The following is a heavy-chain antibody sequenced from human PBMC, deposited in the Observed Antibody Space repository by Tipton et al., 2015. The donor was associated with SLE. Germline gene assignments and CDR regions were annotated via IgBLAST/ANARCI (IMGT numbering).Heavy chain of an antibody. CDR1: GFTFSNYG. CDR3: AKDRALGMYSSGRFAFDT. CDR2: IRFQGNNK. D-gene: IGHD3-10*01. J-gene: IGHJ3*02. V-gene: IGHV3-30*02. Sequence: GSLRLSCVASGFTFSNYGMHWVRQAPGKGLEWVAFIRFQGNNKFYSDSVKGRFTISRDNSENNLYLHIDSLRAEDTAGYFCAKDRALGMYSSGRFAFDTWGQGTMVTVSS.